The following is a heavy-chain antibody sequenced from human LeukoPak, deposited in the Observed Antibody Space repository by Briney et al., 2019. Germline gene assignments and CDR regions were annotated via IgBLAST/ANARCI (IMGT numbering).Heavy chain of an antibody. Sequence: GGSLRLSCTASGFTFSNYWMYWVRQAPGKGLEWVAVISYDGSNKHYADSVKGRFTISRDNSKNTMYLQMNSLRGEDTAVYYCARAGRVTTTYWYFDLWGRGTLVTVSS. CDR1: GFTFSNYW. CDR2: ISYDGSNK. V-gene: IGHV3-30*03. D-gene: IGHD4-17*01. J-gene: IGHJ2*01. CDR3: ARAGRVTTTYWYFDL.